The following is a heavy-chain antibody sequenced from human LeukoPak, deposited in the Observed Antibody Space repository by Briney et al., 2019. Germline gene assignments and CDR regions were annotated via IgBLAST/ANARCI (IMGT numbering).Heavy chain of an antibody. CDR2: INHSGST. CDR3: ARLRVDYYDSSGAPADY. D-gene: IGHD3-22*01. V-gene: IGHV4-34*01. CDR1: GGSFSGYY. Sequence: SETLSLTCAVYGGSFSGYYWSWIRQPPGKGLEWIGEINHSGSTNHNPSLKSRITISVDASKNQFSLKLSSVTAADTAVYYCARLRVDYYDSSGAPADYWGQGTLVTVSS. J-gene: IGHJ4*02.